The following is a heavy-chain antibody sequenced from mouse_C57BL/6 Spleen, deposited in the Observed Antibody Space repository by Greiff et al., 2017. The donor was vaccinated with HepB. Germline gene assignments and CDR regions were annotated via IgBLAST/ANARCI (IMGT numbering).Heavy chain of an antibody. CDR1: GFSLTSYG. V-gene: IGHV2-6-1*01. D-gene: IGHD2-1*01. CDR2: IWSDGST. J-gene: IGHJ4*01. Sequence: VKLVESGPGLVAPSQSLSITCTVSGFSLTSYGVHWVRQPPGKGLEWLVVIWSDGSTTYNSALKSRLSISKDNSKSQVFLKMNSLQTDDTAMYYCARHTNGNYEDYAMDYWGQGTSVTVSS. CDR3: ARHTNGNYEDYAMDY.